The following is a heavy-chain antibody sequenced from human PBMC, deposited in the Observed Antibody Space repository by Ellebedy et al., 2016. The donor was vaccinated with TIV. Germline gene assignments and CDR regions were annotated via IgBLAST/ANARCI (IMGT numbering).Heavy chain of an antibody. V-gene: IGHV3-30*02. Sequence: SVEGRFTVSRDNSKNTLYLQMNSLRAEDTAVYCCAKGEIDYGSDLNFDYWGQGTLVTVSS. CDR3: AKGEIDYGSDLNFDY. J-gene: IGHJ4*02. D-gene: IGHD4/OR15-4a*01.